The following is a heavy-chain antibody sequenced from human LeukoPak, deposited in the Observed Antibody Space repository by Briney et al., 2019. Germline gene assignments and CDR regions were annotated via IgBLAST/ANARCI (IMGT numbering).Heavy chain of an antibody. D-gene: IGHD4-17*01. CDR1: GYTFTSYG. Sequence: ASVKVSCKASGYTFTSYGISWVRQAPGQGPECMGWINPYNGNTKYALKVQGRVTMTTDTSTSTAYLELRSLRSDDTAIYYCAREIYGRFDYWGQGTLVTVSS. CDR2: INPYNGNT. V-gene: IGHV1-18*01. J-gene: IGHJ4*02. CDR3: AREIYGRFDY.